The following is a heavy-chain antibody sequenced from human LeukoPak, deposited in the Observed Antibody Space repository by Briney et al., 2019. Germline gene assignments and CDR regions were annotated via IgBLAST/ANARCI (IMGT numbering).Heavy chain of an antibody. Sequence: SETLSLTCTVSGASVPIASHYWAWIRQPPGKGLEWIGSIHYSGSTYYSPSLKSRLTISGDTYKSQFSLKLTFVTAADTAVYYCTRHHDYGDKIDYWGQGTLSPSPQ. CDR1: GASVPIASHY. J-gene: IGHJ4*02. CDR2: IHYSGST. D-gene: IGHD4-23*01. CDR3: TRHHDYGDKIDY. V-gene: IGHV4-39*01.